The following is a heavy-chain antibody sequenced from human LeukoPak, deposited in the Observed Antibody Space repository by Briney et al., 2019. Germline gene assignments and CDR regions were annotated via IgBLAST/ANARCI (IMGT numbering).Heavy chain of an antibody. CDR1: GFTFSNAW. CDR3: TTGLWFGELPHLY. Sequence: PGGSLRLSCAASGFTFSNAWMSWVRQAPGKGLEWVGRIKSKTDGGTTDYAAPVKGRFTISRDDSKNTLYLQMNSLKTEDTAVYYCTTGLWFGELPHLYWGQGTLVTVSS. V-gene: IGHV3-15*01. CDR2: IKSKTDGGTT. J-gene: IGHJ4*02. D-gene: IGHD3-10*01.